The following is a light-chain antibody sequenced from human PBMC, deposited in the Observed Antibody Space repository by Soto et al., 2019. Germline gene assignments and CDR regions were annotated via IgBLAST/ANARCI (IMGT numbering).Light chain of an antibody. V-gene: IGKV3-11*01. CDR2: GVS. CDR1: QSVRTY. CDR3: QQRSSWPLT. J-gene: IGKJ4*01. Sequence: EVVLTQSPATLSLSPGERATLSCRASQSVRTYLAWYQQKPGQAPRLLIHGVSDRATGIPARFSGSGSGTDFTLTISSLEPEDFAVYYCQQRSSWPLTFGGGTKVDIK.